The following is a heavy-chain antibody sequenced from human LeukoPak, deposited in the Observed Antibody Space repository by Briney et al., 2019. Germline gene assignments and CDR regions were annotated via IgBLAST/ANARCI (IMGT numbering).Heavy chain of an antibody. CDR3: ATVTVAGSFDY. J-gene: IGHJ4*02. D-gene: IGHD6-19*01. CDR2: ISAYNGNT. Sequence: GASVKVSCKASGYTFTSYGISWVRQAPGQGLEWMGWISAYNGNTNYAQKLQGRVTMTTDQSTSTAYMELRSLRSDDTAVYYCATVTVAGSFDYWGQGTLVTVSS. V-gene: IGHV1-18*01. CDR1: GYTFTSYG.